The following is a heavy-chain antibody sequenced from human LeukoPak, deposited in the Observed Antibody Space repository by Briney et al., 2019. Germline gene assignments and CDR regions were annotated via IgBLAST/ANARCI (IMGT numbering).Heavy chain of an antibody. CDR2: IYYSGST. J-gene: IGHJ4*02. D-gene: IGHD4-23*01. V-gene: IGHV4-59*01. CDR3: ARETVVTPKFWYFDY. CDR1: GGSISSYY. Sequence: PSETLSLTCTVSGGSISSYYWSWIRQPPGKGLEWIGYIYYSGSTNYNPSLKSRVTISVDTSKNQFSLKLSSVTAADTAVYYCARETVVTPKFWYFDYWGQGTLVTVSS.